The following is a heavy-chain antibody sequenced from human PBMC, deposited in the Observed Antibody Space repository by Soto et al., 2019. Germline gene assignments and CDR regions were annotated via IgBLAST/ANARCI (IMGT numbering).Heavy chain of an antibody. CDR2: VYYSGST. V-gene: IGHV4-59*01. Sequence: SDTLSLTCTVSGVSISNYYWTWVRQPPGKGLEWIGYVYYSGSTNYNPSLESRVTISIDASKNQFSLKMKSVTAADTAVYYCVRDYLLTGFDPWGQGALVTVS. CDR3: VRDYLLTGFDP. J-gene: IGHJ5*02. D-gene: IGHD3-9*01. CDR1: GVSISNYY.